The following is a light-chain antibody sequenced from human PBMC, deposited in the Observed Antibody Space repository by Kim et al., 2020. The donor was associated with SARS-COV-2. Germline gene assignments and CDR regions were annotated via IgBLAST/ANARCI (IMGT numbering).Light chain of an antibody. CDR1: SSDVGGYDY. J-gene: IGLJ1*01. V-gene: IGLV2-14*01. CDR3: SSYTSSSLYV. CDR2: DVS. Sequence: QSALTQPASVSGSPGQSITISCTGTSSDVGGYDYVSWYQQRPGEAPKVMIYDVSNRPSGVSDRFSGSKSVNTASLTISGLQAEDEADYYCSSYTSSSLYVSGTGTKVTVL.